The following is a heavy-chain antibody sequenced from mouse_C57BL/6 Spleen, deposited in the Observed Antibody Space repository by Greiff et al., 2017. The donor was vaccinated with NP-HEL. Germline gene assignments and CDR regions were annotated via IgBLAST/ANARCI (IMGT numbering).Heavy chain of an antibody. CDR1: GYTFTSYW. D-gene: IGHD1-1*01. V-gene: IGHV1-64*01. J-gene: IGHJ1*03. Sequence: QVQLQQPGAELVKPGASVKLSCKASGYTFTSYWMHWVKQRPGQGLEWIGMIHPNSGSTNYNEKFKSKATLTVDKSSSTAYMQLSSLTSEDSAVYYCARRGSITTVVPSYWYFDVWGTGTTVTVSS. CDR2: IHPNSGST. CDR3: ARRGSITTVVPSYWYFDV.